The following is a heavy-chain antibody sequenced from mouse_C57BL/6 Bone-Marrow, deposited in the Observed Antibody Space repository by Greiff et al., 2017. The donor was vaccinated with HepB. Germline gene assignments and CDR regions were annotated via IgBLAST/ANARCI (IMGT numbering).Heavy chain of an antibody. V-gene: IGHV5-4*01. Sequence: EVQGVESGGGLVKPGGSLKLSCAASGFTFSSYAMSWVRQTPEKRLEWVATISDGGSYTYYPDNVKGRFTISRDNAKNNLYLQMSHLKSEDTAMYYCARDSYYYDYAFDYWGQGTTLTVSS. D-gene: IGHD2-4*01. CDR2: ISDGGSYT. CDR3: ARDSYYYDYAFDY. J-gene: IGHJ2*01. CDR1: GFTFSSYA.